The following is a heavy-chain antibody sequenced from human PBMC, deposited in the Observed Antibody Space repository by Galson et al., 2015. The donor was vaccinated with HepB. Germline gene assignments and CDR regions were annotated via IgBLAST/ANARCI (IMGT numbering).Heavy chain of an antibody. CDR2: ISGSGSSI. CDR3: ARSVPAAL. J-gene: IGHJ4*02. V-gene: IGHV3-23*01. CDR1: GLTFTNYA. D-gene: IGHD2-2*01. Sequence: SLRLSCAASGLTFTNYAMTWVRQAPGKGLEWVSSISGSGSSIYYADSVKGRFTISRDNSKNTLSLQMNSLRAEDTAVYYCARSVPAALWGQGTLVTGSS.